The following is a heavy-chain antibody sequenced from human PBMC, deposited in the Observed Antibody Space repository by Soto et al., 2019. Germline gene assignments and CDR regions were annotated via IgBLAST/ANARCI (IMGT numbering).Heavy chain of an antibody. D-gene: IGHD6-13*01. V-gene: IGHV5-51*01. CDR2: IYPGDSDT. J-gene: IGHJ4*02. CDR3: ARHSSSWYAGSGDY. CDR1: GYSFTTYW. Sequence: PGESLKISCKASGYSFTTYWVGWVRQMPGKGLEWMGIIYPGDSDTRYSPSFQGQVTISADKSISTAYLQWSSLKASDTAMYYCARHSSSWYAGSGDYWGQGTLVTVSS.